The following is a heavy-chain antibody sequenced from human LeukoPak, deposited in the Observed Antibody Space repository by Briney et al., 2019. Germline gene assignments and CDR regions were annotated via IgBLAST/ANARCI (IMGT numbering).Heavy chain of an antibody. J-gene: IGHJ6*03. CDR1: GYTFTGYY. V-gene: IGHV1-2*02. CDR3: ARDREQWLAYPTYCYYYYMDV. D-gene: IGHD6-19*01. Sequence: GASVKVSCKASGYTFTGYYMHWVRQAPGQGLEWMGWINPNSGGTNYAQKFQGRVTMTRDTSISTAYMELSRLRSDDTAVYYCARDREQWLAYPTYCYYYYMDVWGKGTAVTVSS. CDR2: INPNSGGT.